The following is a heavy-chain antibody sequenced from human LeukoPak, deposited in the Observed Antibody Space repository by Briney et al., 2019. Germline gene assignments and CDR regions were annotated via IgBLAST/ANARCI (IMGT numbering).Heavy chain of an antibody. CDR1: GFTFDDYA. V-gene: IGHV3-9*01. Sequence: GRSLRLSCAASGFTFDDYAMHWVRQAPGKGLEWVSGISWNSGSIGYADSVKGRFTISRDNAENSLYLQMNSLRAEDTALYYCAKGIVGFDYWGQGTLVTVSS. CDR3: AKGIVGFDY. CDR2: ISWNSGSI. D-gene: IGHD3-16*02. J-gene: IGHJ4*02.